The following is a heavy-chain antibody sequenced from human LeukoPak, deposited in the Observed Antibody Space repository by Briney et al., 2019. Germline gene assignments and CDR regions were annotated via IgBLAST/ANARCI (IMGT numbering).Heavy chain of an antibody. CDR1: GFTFSSYW. Sequence: PGGSLRLSCAASGFTFSSYWMNWVRQAPGKGLEWVANIKQNGRDIYYVDSVKGRFTISRDNAKNSLYLQMNSLKPEDTAVYYRATVLRKYQPPRLKHYHYMAVCGKATTVT. CDR2: IKQNGRDI. J-gene: IGHJ6*03. D-gene: IGHD6-25*01. V-gene: IGHV3-7*01. CDR3: ATVLRKYQPPRLKHYHYMAV.